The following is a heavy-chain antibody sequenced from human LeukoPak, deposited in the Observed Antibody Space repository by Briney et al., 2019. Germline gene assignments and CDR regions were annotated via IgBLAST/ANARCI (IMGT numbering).Heavy chain of an antibody. J-gene: IGHJ4*02. D-gene: IGHD3-16*02. CDR1: GFTFSSYS. CDR3: ARDRAMITFGGVIDTFDY. CDR2: ISSSSSTI. V-gene: IGHV3-48*04. Sequence: GGSLRLSCAASGFTFSSYSMNWVRQAPGKGLEWVSYISSSSSTIYYADSVKGRFTISRDNAKNSLYLQMNSLRAEDTAVYYCARDRAMITFGGVIDTFDYWGQGTLVTVSS.